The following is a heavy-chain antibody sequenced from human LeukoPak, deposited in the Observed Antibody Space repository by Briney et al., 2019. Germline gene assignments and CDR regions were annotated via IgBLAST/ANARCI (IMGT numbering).Heavy chain of an antibody. CDR1: GYTFTSYD. J-gene: IGHJ6*02. CDR2: MNPNSGNT. D-gene: IGHD5-18*01. Sequence: ASVKVSCKASGYTFTSYDINWVRQATGQGLEWMGWMNPNSGNTGYAQKFQGRATMTRNTSISTAYMELSSLRSEDTAVYHCARALDTERLYYYYGMDVWGQGTTVTVSS. CDR3: ARALDTERLYYYYGMDV. V-gene: IGHV1-8*01.